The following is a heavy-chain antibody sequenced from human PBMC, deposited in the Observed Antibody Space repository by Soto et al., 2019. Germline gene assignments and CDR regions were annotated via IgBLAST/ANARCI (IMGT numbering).Heavy chain of an antibody. CDR2: IYYSGST. CDR3: ARSGLYYFDY. CDR1: GGSISSGGYY. V-gene: IGHV4-31*03. J-gene: IGHJ4*02. Sequence: SETLSLTCTVSGGSISSGGYYWSWIRQHPGKGLEWIGYIYYSGSTYYNPSLKSRVTISVDTSKNQFSLKLSSVTAADTAVYYCARSGLYYFDYWGQGTLVTVSS. D-gene: IGHD6-25*01.